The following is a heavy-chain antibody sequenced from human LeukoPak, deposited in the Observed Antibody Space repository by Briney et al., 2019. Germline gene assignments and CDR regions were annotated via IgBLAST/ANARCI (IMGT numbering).Heavy chain of an antibody. CDR3: ATMDPRIAVSGAFDI. Sequence: PGGSLRLSCAASGFTVSSNYMSWVRQAPGKGLEWVSVIYSGGSTYYADSVKGRFTISRDNAKNSLYLQMNSLRAEDTAVYYCATMDPRIAVSGAFDIWGQGTMVTVSS. D-gene: IGHD6-19*01. J-gene: IGHJ3*02. CDR2: IYSGGST. V-gene: IGHV3-66*01. CDR1: GFTVSSNY.